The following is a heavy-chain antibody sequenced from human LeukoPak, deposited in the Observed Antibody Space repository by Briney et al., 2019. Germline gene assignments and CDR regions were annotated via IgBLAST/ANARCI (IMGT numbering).Heavy chain of an antibody. Sequence: GGSLRLSCAASGFTFSSYAMHWVRQAPGKGLEWVAVISYDGSNKYYADSVKGRFTISRDNSKNTLYLQMNSLRAEDTAVYYCARDLQHEEDYFDYWGQGTLVTVSS. V-gene: IGHV3-30-3*01. J-gene: IGHJ4*02. CDR1: GFTFSSYA. CDR2: ISYDGSNK. D-gene: IGHD2-2*01. CDR3: ARDLQHEEDYFDY.